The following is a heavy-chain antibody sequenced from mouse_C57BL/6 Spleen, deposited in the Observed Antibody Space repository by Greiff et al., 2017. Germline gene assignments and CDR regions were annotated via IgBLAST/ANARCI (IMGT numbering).Heavy chain of an antibody. CDR3: ARPGSIYGYFDV. V-gene: IGHV1-64*01. D-gene: IGHD1-1*01. J-gene: IGHJ1*03. Sequence: VQLQESGAELVKPGASVKLSCKASGYTFTSYWMHWVKQRPGQGLEWIGMIHPNSGSTNYNEKFKSKATLTVDKSSSTAYMQLSSLTSEDSAVYYCARPGSIYGYFDVWGTGTTVTVSS. CDR2: IHPNSGST. CDR1: GYTFTSYW.